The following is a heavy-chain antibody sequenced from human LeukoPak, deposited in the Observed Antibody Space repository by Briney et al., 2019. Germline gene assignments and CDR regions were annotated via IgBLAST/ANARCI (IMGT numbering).Heavy chain of an antibody. CDR3: ARQDLRYYDSGGDFDY. V-gene: IGHV4-39*01. CDR2: IYYSGST. J-gene: IGHJ4*02. Sequence: SVTLSLTCTVSGGSISSSSYYWGWIRQPPGKGLEWIGSIYYSGSTYYNPSLKSRVTISVDTSKNQFSLKLSSVTAADTAVYYCARQDLRYYDSGGDFDYWGQGTLVTVSS. CDR1: GGSISSSSYY. D-gene: IGHD3-22*01.